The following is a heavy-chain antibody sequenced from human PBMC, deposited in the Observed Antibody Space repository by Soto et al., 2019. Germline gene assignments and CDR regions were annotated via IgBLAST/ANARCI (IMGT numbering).Heavy chain of an antibody. CDR3: ANGITMIVVVIDY. CDR1: GFTFSTYG. V-gene: IGHV3-30*02. Sequence: GGSLRLSCAASGFTFSTYGMHWVRQAPGKGLEWVAVIWYDGGNKYYTDSVKGRFIISRDNSKNTLYLQMNSLRAEDTAVYYCANGITMIVVVIDYWGQGTLVTVSS. D-gene: IGHD3-22*01. CDR2: IWYDGGNK. J-gene: IGHJ4*02.